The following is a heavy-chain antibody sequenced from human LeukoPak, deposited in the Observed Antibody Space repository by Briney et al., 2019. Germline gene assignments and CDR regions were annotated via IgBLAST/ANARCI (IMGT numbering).Heavy chain of an antibody. J-gene: IGHJ6*03. V-gene: IGHV3-33*06. D-gene: IGHD1-14*01. CDR2: IWYDGSNK. Sequence: GGSLRLSCAASGFTFSTYGMYWVGQAPGKRLDWVAVIWYDGSNKYYADSVKGRFTISRDNSKNTLYLQMNSLRAEDTAVYYCAKDSNPAGYYYMDVWGKGTTVAVSS. CDR3: AKDSNPAGYYYMDV. CDR1: GFTFSTYG.